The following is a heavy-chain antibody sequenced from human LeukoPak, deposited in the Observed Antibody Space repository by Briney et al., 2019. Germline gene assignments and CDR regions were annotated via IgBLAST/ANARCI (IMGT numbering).Heavy chain of an antibody. CDR2: IYTSGST. J-gene: IGHJ3*02. CDR1: GGSINFYY. V-gene: IGHV4-4*07. Sequence: SETLSLTCTVSGGSINFYYWSWIRQPAGKGLEWIGRIYTSGSTKYNPSLKSRVTMSVDTSKNQFSLKLSSMTAADTAVYYCVRTYCSTTSCYRDTSDIWGQGTMVTVSS. CDR3: VRTYCSTTSCYRDTSDI. D-gene: IGHD2-2*01.